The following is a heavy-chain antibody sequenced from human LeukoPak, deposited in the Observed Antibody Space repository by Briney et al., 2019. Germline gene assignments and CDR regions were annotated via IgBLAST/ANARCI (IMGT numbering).Heavy chain of an antibody. CDR2: IYTSGST. J-gene: IGHJ4*02. CDR3: ARDQVAVAGTMGFDY. V-gene: IGHV4-4*07. Sequence: PSETLSLTCTVSGGSISSYYWSWIRQPAGKGLEWIGRIYTSGSTNYNPSPKSRVTMSVDTSKNQFSLKLSSVTAADTAVYYCARDQVAVAGTMGFDYWGQGTLVTVSS. CDR1: GGSISSYY. D-gene: IGHD6-19*01.